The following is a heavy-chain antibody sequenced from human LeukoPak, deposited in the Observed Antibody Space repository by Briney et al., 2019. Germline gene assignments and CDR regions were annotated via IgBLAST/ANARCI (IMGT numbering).Heavy chain of an antibody. CDR1: GDSIGIYY. V-gene: IGHV4-59*01. CDR2: IYNSGST. Sequence: SETLSLTCSVSGDSIGIYYWSWIRQPPGKGLEWIGYIYNSGSTNYNPSLKSRVTISVDTSKNQFSLKLSSVTAADTAVYYCARVPSSGSERDYWGQGTLVTVSS. CDR3: ARVPSSGSERDY. D-gene: IGHD6-19*01. J-gene: IGHJ4*02.